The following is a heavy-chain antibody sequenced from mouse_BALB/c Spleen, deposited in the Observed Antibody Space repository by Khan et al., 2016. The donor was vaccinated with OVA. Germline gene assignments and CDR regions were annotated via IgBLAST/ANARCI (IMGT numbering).Heavy chain of an antibody. V-gene: IGHV3-1*02. CDR1: GYSITSGYS. CDR3: ARDGNYMDY. D-gene: IGHD2-1*01. Sequence: EVQLQESGPDLVKPSQSLSLTCTVTGYSITSGYSWHWIRQFPGNKLDWMAYIYFSGSINYNPSLNSRISVTRDTSKNQFFLQLNAVTTEDTATYYCARDGNYMDYWGQGTSVTVSS. J-gene: IGHJ4*01. CDR2: IYFSGSI.